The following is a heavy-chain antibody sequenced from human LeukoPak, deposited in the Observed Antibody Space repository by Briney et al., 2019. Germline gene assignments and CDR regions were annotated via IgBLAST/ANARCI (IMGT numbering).Heavy chain of an antibody. CDR2: IRSKANSYAT. Sequence: GGSLRLSCAASGFTFSGSAMHWVRQASGKGLEWVGRIRSKANSYATAYAASVKGRFTISRDDSKNTAYLQMNSLKTEDTAVYYCTRVGGAAAKDTYYYYYYGMDVRGQGTTVTVSS. V-gene: IGHV3-73*01. CDR3: TRVGGAAAKDTYYYYYYGMDV. CDR1: GFTFSGSA. J-gene: IGHJ6*02. D-gene: IGHD1-26*01.